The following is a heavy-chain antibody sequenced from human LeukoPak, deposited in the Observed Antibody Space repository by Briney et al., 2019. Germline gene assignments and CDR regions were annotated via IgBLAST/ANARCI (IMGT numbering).Heavy chain of an antibody. J-gene: IGHJ4*02. V-gene: IGHV4-61*05. D-gene: IGHD6-19*01. Sequence: SETLSLTCTVSGGSISSSSYYWGWIRQPPGKGLEWIGYIYYSGSTNYNPSLKSRVTISVDTSKNQFSLKLSSVTAADTAVYYCARAPIGAVADSIHFDYWGQGTLVTVSS. CDR2: IYYSGST. CDR1: GGSISSSSYY. CDR3: ARAPIGAVADSIHFDY.